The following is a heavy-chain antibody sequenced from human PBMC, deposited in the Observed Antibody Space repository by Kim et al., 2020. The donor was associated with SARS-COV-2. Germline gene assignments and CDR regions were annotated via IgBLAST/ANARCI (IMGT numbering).Heavy chain of an antibody. D-gene: IGHD3-16*02. V-gene: IGHV4-34*01. J-gene: IGHJ4*02. CDR3: ARGYDYVWGSYRYHPYYFDY. Sequence: SETLSLTCAVYGGSFSGYYWSWIRQPPGKGLEWIGEINHSGSTNYNPSLKSRVTISVDTSKNQFSLKLSSVTAADTAVYYCARGYDYVWGSYRYHPYYFDYWGQGTLVTVSS. CDR1: GGSFSGYY. CDR2: INHSGST.